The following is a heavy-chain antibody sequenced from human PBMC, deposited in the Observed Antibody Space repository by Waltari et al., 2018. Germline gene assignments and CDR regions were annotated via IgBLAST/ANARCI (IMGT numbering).Heavy chain of an antibody. CDR1: GFTVSSNY. J-gene: IGHJ6*02. CDR3: ARDAEDYYYGMDV. Sequence: EVQLVESGGGLIQPGGSLRLSCADSGFTVSSNYMSWVRQAPGKGLEWVSVIYSGGSTYYADSVKGRFTISRDNSKNTLYLQMNSLRAEDTAVYYCARDAEDYYYGMDVWGQGTTVTVSS. V-gene: IGHV3-53*01. CDR2: IYSGGST.